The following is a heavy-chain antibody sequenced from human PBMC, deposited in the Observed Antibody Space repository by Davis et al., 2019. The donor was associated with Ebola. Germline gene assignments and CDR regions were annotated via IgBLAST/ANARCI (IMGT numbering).Heavy chain of an antibody. CDR2: IYYSGST. D-gene: IGHD4/OR15-4a*01. V-gene: IGHV4-61*05. CDR1: GGSIRSSSYY. Sequence: SETLSLTCTVSGGSIRSSSYYWSWIRQPPGKGLEWIGYIYYSGSTNYNPSLKSRVTISVDTSKNQFSLKLSSVTAADTAVYYCARVRAPYYYYYGMDVWGQGTTVTVSS. CDR3: ARVRAPYYYYYGMDV. J-gene: IGHJ6*02.